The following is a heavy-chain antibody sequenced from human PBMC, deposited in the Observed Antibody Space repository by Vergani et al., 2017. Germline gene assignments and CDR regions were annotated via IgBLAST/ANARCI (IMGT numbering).Heavy chain of an antibody. CDR1: GGSFTSYH. CDR2: IDHTGRP. J-gene: IGHJ6*03. CDR3: ARVNTETNGHLYYYYYMDV. V-gene: IGHV4-34*01. D-gene: IGHD4-11*01. Sequence: QVQLQQWGGGLLKPSETLSLTCVVNGGSFTSYHWTWIRQSAGEGLEWVSDIDHTGRPDYNPSLKSRLTMSVDKSRNQFSLTRNAVTATDTAMYFCARVNTETNGHLYYYYYMDVWGQGTAVTVS.